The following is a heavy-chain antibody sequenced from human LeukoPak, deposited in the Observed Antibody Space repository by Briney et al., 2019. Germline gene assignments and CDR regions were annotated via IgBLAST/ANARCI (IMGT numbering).Heavy chain of an antibody. D-gene: IGHD3-3*01. V-gene: IGHV3-23*01. J-gene: IGHJ5*01. CDR2: IGSGSVDK. CDR3: AKRVPLTALDS. CDR1: GFSFNIYA. Sequence: GGSLRLFCAASGFSFNIYAMGWVRQAPGKGLEWVSVIGSGSVDKHYADTVRGRFDISRDNSKNRLFLQMNSLRVEDSGVYYCAKRVPLTALDSWGQGTLVTVSS.